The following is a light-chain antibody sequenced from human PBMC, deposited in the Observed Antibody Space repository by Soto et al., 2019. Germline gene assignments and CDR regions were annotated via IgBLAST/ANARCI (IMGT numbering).Light chain of an antibody. J-gene: IGKJ1*01. CDR2: EAS. Sequence: DIQLAQSPSTLSASVGDRITITCRATQSINWLAWYQQKPGKAPKLLIFEASRLESGVPSRFSGSGSGTEFTLTISSLQPDDFGTYYCQHYGTDSPMWTFGQGTKVDVK. V-gene: IGKV1-5*03. CDR1: QSINW. CDR3: QHYGTDSPMWT.